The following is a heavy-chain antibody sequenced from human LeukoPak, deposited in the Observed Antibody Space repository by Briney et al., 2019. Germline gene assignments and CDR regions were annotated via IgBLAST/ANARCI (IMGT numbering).Heavy chain of an antibody. Sequence: GRSLRLSCAASGFTFNNHDMHWVRQAPGKGLEWVAGISYDGRNKYYADSVKGRFTISRDNAKNSLYLQMNSLRAEDTAVYSCARGGDPYFDSWGQGTLVTVSS. D-gene: IGHD3-10*01. CDR3: ARGGDPYFDS. CDR1: GFTFNNHD. V-gene: IGHV3-30*03. J-gene: IGHJ4*02. CDR2: ISYDGRNK.